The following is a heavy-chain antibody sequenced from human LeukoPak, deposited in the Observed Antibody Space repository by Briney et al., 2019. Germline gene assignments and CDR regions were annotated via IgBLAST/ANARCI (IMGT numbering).Heavy chain of an antibody. CDR3: AKDRGYCSSTSCYEYFQH. CDR1: GXTFSSYG. Sequence: GGSLRXXXXAXGXTFSSYGMHWVRQAPGKGLEWVAFIRYDGSNKYYADSVKGRFTISRDNSKNTLYLQMNSLRAEDTAVYYCAKDRGYCSSTSCYEYFQHWGQGTLVTVSS. V-gene: IGHV3-30*02. J-gene: IGHJ1*01. D-gene: IGHD2-2*01. CDR2: IRYDGSNK.